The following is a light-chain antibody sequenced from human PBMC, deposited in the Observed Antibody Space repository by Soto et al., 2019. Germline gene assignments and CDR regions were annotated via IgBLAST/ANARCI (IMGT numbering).Light chain of an antibody. V-gene: IGKV1-39*01. CDR1: QPISNY. J-gene: IGKJ5*01. CDR3: QQAHAVPLT. CDR2: GAS. Sequence: DVQMTQSPSSLSASVGDRVTITCRASQPISNYLNWYQQKAGEAPKVLIFGASSLQSGVTSKFSGSGYGTDFTLIINNLHPDDFATYYCQQAHAVPLTVGQGTRL.